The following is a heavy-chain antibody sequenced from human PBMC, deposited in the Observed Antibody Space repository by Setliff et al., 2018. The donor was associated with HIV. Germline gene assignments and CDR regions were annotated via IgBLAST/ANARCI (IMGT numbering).Heavy chain of an antibody. CDR1: GFSVSDYW. Sequence: LRLSCVASGFSVSDYWMIWVRQAPGKGLEWLANINQDGSEQNSADSLKGRFSVSKDNTKNSLSLQMNSLRAEDTAVYYCARGGAIGVSVGATWGQGTLVTVSS. D-gene: IGHD2-15*01. CDR2: INQDGSEQ. J-gene: IGHJ5*02. V-gene: IGHV3-7*01. CDR3: ARGGAIGVSVGAT.